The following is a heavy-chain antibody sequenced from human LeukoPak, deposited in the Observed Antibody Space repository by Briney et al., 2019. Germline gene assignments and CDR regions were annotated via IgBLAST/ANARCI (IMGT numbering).Heavy chain of an antibody. CDR2: ISAGNI. CDR3: ARDLIAARPVWWFDP. V-gene: IGHV1-3*01. CDR1: GYTFSDYP. Sequence: EASVKVSCKASGYTFSDYPMHWLHQAPGQRFEWMGWISAGNIKYSQNFQDRINITRDTSASTVNMELSSLTSADTAVYYCARDLIAARPVWWFDPWGQGTLVTVSS. D-gene: IGHD6-6*01. J-gene: IGHJ5*02.